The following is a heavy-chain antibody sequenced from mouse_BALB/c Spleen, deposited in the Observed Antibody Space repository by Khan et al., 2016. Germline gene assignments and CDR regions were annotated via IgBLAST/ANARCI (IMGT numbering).Heavy chain of an antibody. V-gene: IGHV1-39*01. CDR1: GYSFTGYN. CDR3: ARGDGNYVNWYFDV. D-gene: IGHD2-1*01. CDR2: IDPYYGGT. Sequence: VQLQQSGPELEKPGASVKISCKASGYSFTGYNMNWVQQSNGKSLEWIGNIDPYYGGTSYNQQFKGQATLTVDKYSSTAYMQLKSLTSEDSAVYYCARGDGNYVNWYFDVWGAGTTVTVSS. J-gene: IGHJ1*01.